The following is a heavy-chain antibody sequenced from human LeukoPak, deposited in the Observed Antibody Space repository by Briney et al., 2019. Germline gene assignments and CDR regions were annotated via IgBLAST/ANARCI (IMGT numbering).Heavy chain of an antibody. V-gene: IGHV3-30*18. CDR1: GFTFSSYG. Sequence: GGSLRLSRAASGFTFSSYGMHWVRQAPGKGLEWVAVISYDGSNKYYADSVKGRFTISRDNSKNTLYLQMNSLRAEDTAVYYCAKDEDDILTGYYYFQHWGQGTLVTVSS. D-gene: IGHD3-9*01. CDR2: ISYDGSNK. J-gene: IGHJ1*01. CDR3: AKDEDDILTGYYYFQH.